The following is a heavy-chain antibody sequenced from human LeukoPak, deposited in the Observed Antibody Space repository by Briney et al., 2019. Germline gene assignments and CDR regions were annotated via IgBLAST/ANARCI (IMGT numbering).Heavy chain of an antibody. J-gene: IGHJ3*02. CDR1: GGSISTYY. CDR3: ARTDGSFSGAFDI. V-gene: IGHV4-59*01. Sequence: SETLSLTCTVSGGSISTYYWSWIRQSPGKGLEWIGYISYIGSTNYNPSLKSRVTISVDTSKNQFSLKLSSVTAADTAVYYCARTDGSFSGAFDIWGQGTMVTVSS. D-gene: IGHD3-10*01. CDR2: ISYIGST.